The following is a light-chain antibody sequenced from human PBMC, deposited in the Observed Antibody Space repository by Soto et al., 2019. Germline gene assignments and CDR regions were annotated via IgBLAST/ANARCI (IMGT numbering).Light chain of an antibody. CDR2: EDN. CDR1: SGSIASNY. V-gene: IGLV6-57*01. J-gene: IGLJ3*02. Sequence: NFMLTQPHSVSESPGKTVTISCTRSSGSIASNYVQWYQQRPGRSPTTVIYEDNQRPSGVPDRFSGSIDSSSNSASLTISGLKTEDEADYYSQSFDSSDQVFGGGTKLTVL. CDR3: QSFDSSDQV.